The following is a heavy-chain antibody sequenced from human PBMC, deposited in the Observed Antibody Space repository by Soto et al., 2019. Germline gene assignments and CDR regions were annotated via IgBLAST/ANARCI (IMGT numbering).Heavy chain of an antibody. V-gene: IGHV5-51*01. CDR3: ARQRLWGTSGYYYFEN. J-gene: IGHJ4*02. D-gene: IGHD3-22*01. Sequence: GESLKISCKGSGHIFSNYWIGWVRQMPGKGLEWMGIIYPGDSDTRYSPSFQGQVTITVDKSINTAYLQWSRLKASDTATYYCARQRLWGTSGYYYFENWGQGTLVTVS. CDR2: IYPGDSDT. CDR1: GHIFSNYW.